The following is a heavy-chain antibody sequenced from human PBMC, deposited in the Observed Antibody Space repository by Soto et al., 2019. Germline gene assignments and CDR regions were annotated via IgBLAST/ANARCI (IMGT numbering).Heavy chain of an antibody. CDR2: MQPSTGRT. Sequence: QVQLVQSGAEVREPGASVKVSCKASGYSFTSLDINWVRQTAGQGLEWMGWMQPSTGRTGYAQKFQGRVTMTRDNAINTAYMELTTLTSADTAFSYCARGVSAGVDYWGQGTLVTVSS. CDR1: GYSFTSLD. D-gene: IGHD1-26*01. J-gene: IGHJ4*02. V-gene: IGHV1-8*01. CDR3: ARGVSAGVDY.